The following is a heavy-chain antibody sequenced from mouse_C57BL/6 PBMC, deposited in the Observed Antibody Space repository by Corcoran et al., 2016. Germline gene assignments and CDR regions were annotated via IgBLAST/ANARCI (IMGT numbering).Heavy chain of an antibody. CDR3: ARSHGSSSWFAY. Sequence: EVQLQQSGPVLVKPGASVKMSCKASGYTFTDYYMNWVKQSHGKSLEWIGVINPYNGGTSYNQKFKGKATLTVDKSSSTAYMELNSLTSEDSAVYYCARSHGSSSWFAYWGQGTLVTVSA. J-gene: IGHJ3*01. CDR1: GYTFTDYY. V-gene: IGHV1-19*01. CDR2: INPYNGGT. D-gene: IGHD1-1*01.